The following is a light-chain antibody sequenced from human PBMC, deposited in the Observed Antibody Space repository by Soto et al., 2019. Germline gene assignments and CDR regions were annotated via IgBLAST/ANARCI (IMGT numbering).Light chain of an antibody. Sequence: EIVLTQSPGTLSLSPGERVTLSCRASQSVSSSYLAWYQQKPGQAPRLLIYGASSRATGIPDSFSGSGSGTDFTLTISRLEPEDFAVYYCQQYVSSPLTFGGGTKVENK. CDR3: QQYVSSPLT. CDR2: GAS. J-gene: IGKJ4*01. CDR1: QSVSSSY. V-gene: IGKV3-20*01.